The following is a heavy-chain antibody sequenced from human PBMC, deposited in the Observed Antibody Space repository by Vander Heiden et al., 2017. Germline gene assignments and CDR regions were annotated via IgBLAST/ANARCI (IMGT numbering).Heavy chain of an antibody. V-gene: IGHV3-30*18. D-gene: IGHD3-22*01. CDR3: AKDMGVGYDSSGYYPFDY. CDR2: ISYDGSNK. CDR1: GFTFSSYG. J-gene: IGHJ4*02. Sequence: QVQLVESGGGVVQPGRSLRLSCAASGFTFSSYGMHWVRQAPGKGLEWVAVISYDGSNKYYADSVKGRVTISRDNSKNTLYLQMNSLRSEETAVYYCAKDMGVGYDSSGYYPFDYWGQGTLVTVSS.